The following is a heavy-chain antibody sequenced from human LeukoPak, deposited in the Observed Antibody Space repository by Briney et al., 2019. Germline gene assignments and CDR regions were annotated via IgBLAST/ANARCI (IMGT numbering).Heavy chain of an antibody. CDR3: ANLGATVTTSLDY. V-gene: IGHV3-30*02. D-gene: IGHD4-17*01. CDR2: IRYDGSNK. J-gene: IGHJ4*02. Sequence: GGSLRLSCVASGFTFSYNGMHWVRQAPGKGLEWVAFIRYDGSNKYYADSVKGRFTISRDNSKNTLYLQMNSLRAEDTAVYYCANLGATVTTSLDYWGQGTLVTVSS. CDR1: GFTFSYNG.